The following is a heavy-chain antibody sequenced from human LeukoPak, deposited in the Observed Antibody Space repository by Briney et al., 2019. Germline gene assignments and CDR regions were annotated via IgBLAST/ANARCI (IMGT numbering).Heavy chain of an antibody. D-gene: IGHD3-10*01. Sequence: GGSLRLSCAASGFTYSGFAMHWVRQASGKGLEWVGRIRSKANNYATAYAASVKGRFTISRDDSKNTTYLQMNSLKTEDTAVYCCAVGSGSYHLDVFDMWGQGTMVTVSS. CDR2: IRSKANNYAT. V-gene: IGHV3-73*01. CDR3: AVGSGSYHLDVFDM. CDR1: GFTYSGFA. J-gene: IGHJ3*02.